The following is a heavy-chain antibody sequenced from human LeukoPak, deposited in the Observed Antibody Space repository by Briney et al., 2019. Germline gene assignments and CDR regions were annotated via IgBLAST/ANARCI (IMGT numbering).Heavy chain of an antibody. D-gene: IGHD3-10*01. CDR3: ARATLWFGELLSGDYYYYYMDV. CDR1: GGSISSSNYY. V-gene: IGHV4-61*01. Sequence: SETLSLTCTVSGGSISSSNYYWSWIRQPPGKGLEWIGYIYYSGSTNYNPSLKSRVTISVDTSKNQFSLKLSSVTAADTAVYYCARATLWFGELLSGDYYYYYMDVWGKGTTVTVSS. J-gene: IGHJ6*03. CDR2: IYYSGST.